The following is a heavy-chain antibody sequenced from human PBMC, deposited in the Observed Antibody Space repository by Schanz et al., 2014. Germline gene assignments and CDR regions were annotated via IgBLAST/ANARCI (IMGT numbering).Heavy chain of an antibody. CDR3: AREDYLDSSGYSCGY. Sequence: QVQLVQSGAEVKKPGASVKVSCKASGYTFTRYYIHWVRQAPGQGLEWVGWINTNTGNPTYAQGFTGRFVFSLDTSVSTAYLQISSLKAEDTAVYYCAREDYLDSSGYSCGYWGQGTLVTVSS. J-gene: IGHJ4*02. D-gene: IGHD3-22*01. CDR1: GYTFTRYY. CDR2: INTNTGNP. V-gene: IGHV7-4-1*02.